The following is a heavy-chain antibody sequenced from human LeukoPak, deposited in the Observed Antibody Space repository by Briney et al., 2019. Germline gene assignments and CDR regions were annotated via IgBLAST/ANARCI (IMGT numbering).Heavy chain of an antibody. CDR1: GGSIGTYC. D-gene: IGHD3-22*01. Sequence: SETLSLTCTVSGGSIGTYCWSWIRQPAGKGLEWIGHICTSGSTNYNPSLKSRVTMSVDTSNNEFSLKLNSVTAADSAVYYCARTYDSPGYYSPDYYYMDVWGKGTTVIISS. V-gene: IGHV4-4*07. CDR3: ARTYDSPGYYSPDYYYMDV. J-gene: IGHJ6*03. CDR2: ICTSGST.